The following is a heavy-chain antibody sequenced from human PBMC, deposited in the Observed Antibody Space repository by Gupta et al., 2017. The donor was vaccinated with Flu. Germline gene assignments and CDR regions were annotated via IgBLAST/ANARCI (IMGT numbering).Heavy chain of an antibody. CDR3: AREGPFYYDSSGPDY. V-gene: IGHV3-21*01. CDR1: GFTFSSYS. Sequence: EVQLVESGGGLVNPGGSLRLSCAASGFTFSSYSMSWVRQAPGKGMEWVSSISSSSSYIYYADSVKGRFTISRDNAKNSLYLQMNSLRAEDTAVYYCAREGPFYYDSSGPDYWGQGTLVTGSS. J-gene: IGHJ4*02. CDR2: ISSSSSYI. D-gene: IGHD3-22*01.